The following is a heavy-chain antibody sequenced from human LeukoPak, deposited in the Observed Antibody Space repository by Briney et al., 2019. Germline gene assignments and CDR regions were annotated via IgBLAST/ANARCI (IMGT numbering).Heavy chain of an antibody. Sequence: GASVKVSCKACGCTFRSYAISWVRQARGQGLDWMGGIIPIFGTADYAQKLQGRVTITADESASTAYMELSSLRSEDTAVYYCARGLLVGANYYYYYYMDVWGKGTTVTISS. CDR2: IIPIFGTA. CDR1: GCTFRSYA. V-gene: IGHV1-69*13. CDR3: ARGLLVGANYYYYYYMDV. J-gene: IGHJ6*03. D-gene: IGHD1-26*01.